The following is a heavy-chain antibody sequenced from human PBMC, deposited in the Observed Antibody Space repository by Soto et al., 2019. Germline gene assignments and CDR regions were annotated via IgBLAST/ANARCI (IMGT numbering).Heavy chain of an antibody. CDR1: GFTVSSNY. V-gene: IGHV3-66*01. Sequence: HPGGSLRLSCAASGFTVSSNYMSWVRQAPGKGLEWVSVIYSGGSTYYADSVKGRFTISRDNSKNTLYLQMNSLRAEDTAVYYCARDPSITIFGVVIPDYDPYYYYMDVWGKGTTVTVSS. CDR3: ARDPSITIFGVVIPDYDPYYYYMDV. D-gene: IGHD3-3*01. CDR2: IYSGGST. J-gene: IGHJ6*03.